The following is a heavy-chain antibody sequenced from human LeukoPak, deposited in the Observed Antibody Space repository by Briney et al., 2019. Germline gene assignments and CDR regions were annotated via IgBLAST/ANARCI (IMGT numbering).Heavy chain of an antibody. Sequence: GEALKISCKGAGYSFTNYWIGWVRPMAGKGGEWMGIIYTGDSDTITRDSPSFQGQVTISADKTISTAFLQWSSLKASDTAMYYCARQSCSSTSCYGGHRWFDPWGQGTLVTVSS. CDR2: IYTGDSDT. V-gene: IGHV5-51*01. CDR3: ARQSCSSTSCYGGHRWFDP. J-gene: IGHJ5*02. CDR1: GYSFTNYW. D-gene: IGHD2-2*01.